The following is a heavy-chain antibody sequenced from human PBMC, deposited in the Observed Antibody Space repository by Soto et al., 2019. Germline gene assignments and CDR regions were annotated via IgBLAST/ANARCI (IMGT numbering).Heavy chain of an antibody. Sequence: EVQLVESGGGLVKPGGSLRLSCAASGFTFSSYSMNWVRQAPGKGLEWVSSISSSSSYIYYADSVKGRFTISRDNAKNSLYLQMNSLRAEDTAVYYCASGHIVLMVYARAEYFQHWGQGTLVTVSS. J-gene: IGHJ1*01. D-gene: IGHD2-8*01. CDR3: ASGHIVLMVYARAEYFQH. V-gene: IGHV3-21*01. CDR2: ISSSSSYI. CDR1: GFTFSSYS.